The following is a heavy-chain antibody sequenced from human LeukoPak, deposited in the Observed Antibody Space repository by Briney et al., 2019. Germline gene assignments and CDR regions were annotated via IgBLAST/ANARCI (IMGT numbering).Heavy chain of an antibody. CDR2: IYTSGST. J-gene: IGHJ4*02. CDR1: GGSISSGSYY. V-gene: IGHV4-61*02. CDR3: ARAPIDHYYDSSGYYGVYYFDY. Sequence: PSETLSLTCTVSGGSISSGSYYWSWIRQPAGKGLEWIGRIYTSGSTNYNPSLKSRVTISVDTSKNQFSLKLSSVTAADTAVYYCARAPIDHYYDSSGYYGVYYFDYWGQGTLVTVSS. D-gene: IGHD3-22*01.